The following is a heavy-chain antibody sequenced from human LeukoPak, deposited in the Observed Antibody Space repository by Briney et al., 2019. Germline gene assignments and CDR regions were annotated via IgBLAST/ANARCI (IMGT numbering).Heavy chain of an antibody. CDR1: GYTFTSYG. J-gene: IGHJ3*02. CDR2: ISAYNGNK. V-gene: IGHV1-18*01. CDR3: ARKWELGGTADAFDI. D-gene: IGHD1-26*01. Sequence: ASVKVSCTASGYTFTSYGISWVRQAPGQGLEWMGWISAYNGNKNYAQKVQGRVTMTTDTSTSTAYLELRSLRSGDTSVYYCARKWELGGTADAFDIWGQGTMVTVSS.